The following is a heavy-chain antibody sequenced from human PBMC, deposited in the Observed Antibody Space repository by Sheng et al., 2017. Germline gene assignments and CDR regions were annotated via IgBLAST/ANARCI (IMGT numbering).Heavy chain of an antibody. Sequence: QVQLQESGPGLVKPSQTLSLTCTVSGGSISSGSYYWSWIRQPAGKGLEWIGRIHTSGSTNYNPSLKSRVTISVDTSKNQFSLKLSSVTAADTAVYYCARDGVAVGYFERYNWFDPWGQGTLVTVSS. J-gene: IGHJ5*02. D-gene: IGHD3-9*01. CDR1: GGSISSGSYY. CDR3: ARDGVAVGYFERYNWFDP. CDR2: IHTSGST. V-gene: IGHV4-61*02.